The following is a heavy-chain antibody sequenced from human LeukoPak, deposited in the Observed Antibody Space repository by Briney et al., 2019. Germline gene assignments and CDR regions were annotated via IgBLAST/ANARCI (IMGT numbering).Heavy chain of an antibody. Sequence: ASVKVSCKASGYTFTSYYMHWVRQAPGQGLEWMGVINPSGGSTSYAQKFQGRVTMTRDTSTSTVYMELSSLRSEDTAVYYCARGHMITFGGVIGHDYWGQGTLVTVSS. J-gene: IGHJ4*02. D-gene: IGHD3-16*02. CDR2: INPSGGST. V-gene: IGHV1-46*01. CDR3: ARGHMITFGGVIGHDY. CDR1: GYTFTSYY.